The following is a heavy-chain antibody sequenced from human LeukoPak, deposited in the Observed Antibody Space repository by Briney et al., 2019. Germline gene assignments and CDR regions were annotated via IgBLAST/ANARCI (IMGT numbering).Heavy chain of an antibody. CDR3: AAGDYGDYVGAFDI. J-gene: IGHJ3*02. CDR2: TYYRSKWYN. Sequence: SQTLSLTCAISGDSVSSNSAAWNWVRQSPSRGLEWLGRTYYRSKWYNDYAGAVKSRITINPDTSKNQFSLQLNSVTPEDTAVYYCAAGDYGDYVGAFDIWGQGTMVTVSS. D-gene: IGHD4-17*01. V-gene: IGHV6-1*01. CDR1: GDSVSSNSAA.